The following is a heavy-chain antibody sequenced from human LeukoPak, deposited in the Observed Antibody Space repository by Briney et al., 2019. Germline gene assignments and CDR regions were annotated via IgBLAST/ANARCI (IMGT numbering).Heavy chain of an antibody. J-gene: IGHJ4*02. Sequence: PGRSLILFCGASGFTFDDYAMHWVRHAPGEGLEWVSGISWNSGSIGYADPMKGRFTSSRDNAKNSLYLQMNSLRAEDTALYYCAKDIGYDSRGSFDYWGQGTLVTVSS. CDR3: AKDIGYDSRGSFDY. D-gene: IGHD3-22*01. CDR2: ISWNSGSI. CDR1: GFTFDDYA. V-gene: IGHV3-9*01.